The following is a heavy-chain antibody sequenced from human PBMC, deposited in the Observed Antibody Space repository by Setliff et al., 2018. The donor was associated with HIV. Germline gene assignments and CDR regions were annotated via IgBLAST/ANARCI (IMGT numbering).Heavy chain of an antibody. CDR3: LLPCTSGWHNWADP. J-gene: IGHJ5*02. CDR1: GYTLIELS. CDR2: FDPEDGET. V-gene: IGHV1-24*01. D-gene: IGHD6-19*01. Sequence: ASVKVSCKVSGYTLIELSMHWVRQAPGKGLEWMGGFDPEDGETIYAQKFQGRVTMTEDTSTDTAYMELSSLRAEDTAMYYCLLPCTSGWHNWADPWGQGTLVTVS.